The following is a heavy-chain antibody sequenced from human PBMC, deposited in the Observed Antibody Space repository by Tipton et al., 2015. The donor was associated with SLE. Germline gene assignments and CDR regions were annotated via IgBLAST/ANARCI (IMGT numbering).Heavy chain of an antibody. J-gene: IGHJ4*02. CDR3: AREGNWAGEVDY. D-gene: IGHD7-27*01. CDR2: IWHDGSNK. V-gene: IGHV3-30*19. CDR1: GFSFSSYD. Sequence: RSLRLSCAASGFSFSSYDMHWVRQAPGKGLEWVAVIWHDGSNKYYADSVKGRFTISRDSSKNTLSLQMSGLRAEDTAVYYCAREGNWAGEVDYWGQGTLVTVSS.